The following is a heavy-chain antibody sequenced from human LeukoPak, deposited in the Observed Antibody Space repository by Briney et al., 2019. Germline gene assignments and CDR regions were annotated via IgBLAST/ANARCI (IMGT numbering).Heavy chain of an antibody. V-gene: IGHV3-74*01. J-gene: IGHJ4*02. D-gene: IGHD3-9*01. CDR3: ASPGSISTGGPI. CDR2: INTDGSST. Sequence: GGSLRLSCAASGFTFSSYWMYWARQAPGKGLVWVSRINTDGSSTSYADSVKGRFTISRDNAKNTLYLQMNSLRAEDTAVYYCASPGSISTGGPIWGQGSLVTVSS. CDR1: GFTFSSYW.